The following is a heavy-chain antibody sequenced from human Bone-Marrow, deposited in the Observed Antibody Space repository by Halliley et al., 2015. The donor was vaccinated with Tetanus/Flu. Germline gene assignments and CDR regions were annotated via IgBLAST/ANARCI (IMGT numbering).Heavy chain of an antibody. Sequence: TLSLTCAVSGGSISSGSYFWSWIRQPPGKGLEWLGYISYSGSPYYNPSLKGRIAISLDTSKNQFSLFLSSVTAADTAVYYCARGQVGRLTMLRGLIREFDPWGQGTLVTVSS. CDR2: ISYSGSP. V-gene: IGHV4-30-4*01. J-gene: IGHJ5*02. CDR3: ARGQVGRLTMLRGLIREFDP. D-gene: IGHD3-10*01. CDR1: GGSISSGSYF.